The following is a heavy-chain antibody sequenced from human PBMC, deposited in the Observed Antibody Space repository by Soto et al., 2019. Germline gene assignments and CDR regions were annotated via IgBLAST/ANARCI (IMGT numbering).Heavy chain of an antibody. CDR2: IYYSGST. Sequence: SETLSLTCTVSGGSISSYYWSWIRQPPGKGLEWIGYIYYSGSTNYNPSLKSRVTISVDTSKNQSSLKLSSVTAADTAVYYCARGGLGGYASNYWGQGTLVTVSS. V-gene: IGHV4-59*01. CDR1: GGSISSYY. D-gene: IGHD3-16*01. J-gene: IGHJ4*02. CDR3: ARGGLGGYASNY.